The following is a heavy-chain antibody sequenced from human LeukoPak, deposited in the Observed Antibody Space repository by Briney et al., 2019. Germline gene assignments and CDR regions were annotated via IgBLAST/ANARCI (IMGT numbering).Heavy chain of an antibody. CDR1: GFTFSSYG. CDR3: AKAWGGYCSSTSCYPFD. CDR2: IRYDGSNK. V-gene: IGHV3-30*02. D-gene: IGHD2-2*01. J-gene: IGHJ4*02. Sequence: PGGSLRLSCAASGFTFSSYGMHWVRQAPGKGLEWVAFIRYDGSNKYYADSVKGRFTISRDNSKNTLYLQMNSLRAEDTAVYYCAKAWGGYCSSTSCYPFDWGQGTLVTVSS.